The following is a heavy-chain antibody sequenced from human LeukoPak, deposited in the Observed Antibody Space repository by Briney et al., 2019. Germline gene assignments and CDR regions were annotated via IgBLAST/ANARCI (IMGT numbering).Heavy chain of an antibody. CDR2: ISGSGGST. V-gene: IGHV3-23*01. D-gene: IGHD3-9*01. CDR1: GFTFSSYA. Sequence: GGSLRLSCAASGFTFSSYAMGWVRQAPGKGLEWVSAISGSGGSTYYADSVKGRFTISRDNSKNTLYLQMNSLRAEDTAVYYCAKDQPRYYDILTGSRGFDYWGQGTLVTVSS. CDR3: AKDQPRYYDILTGSRGFDY. J-gene: IGHJ4*02.